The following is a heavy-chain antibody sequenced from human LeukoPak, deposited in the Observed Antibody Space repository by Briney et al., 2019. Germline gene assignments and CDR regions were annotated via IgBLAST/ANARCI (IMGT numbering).Heavy chain of an antibody. CDR2: ISSSGSTI. V-gene: IGHV3-48*04. J-gene: IGHJ3*02. CDR3: ARDQGIAAAGINDAFDI. CDR1: GFTFSSYG. D-gene: IGHD6-13*01. Sequence: GGSLRLSCAASGFTFSSYGMHWVRQAPGKGLEWVSYISSSGSTIYYADSVKGRFTISRDNAKNSLYLQMNSLRAEDTAVYYCARDQGIAAAGINDAFDIWGQGTVVTVSS.